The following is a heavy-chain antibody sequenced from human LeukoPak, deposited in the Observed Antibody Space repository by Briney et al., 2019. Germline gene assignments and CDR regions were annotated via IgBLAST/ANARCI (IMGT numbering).Heavy chain of an antibody. J-gene: IGHJ3*02. CDR2: ISYDGSNK. V-gene: IGHV3-30*03. D-gene: IGHD3-10*01. Sequence: GGSLRLSCAASGFTFSSYGMHWVRQAPGKGLEWVAVISYDGSNKYYADSVKGRFTSSRDNAKNTLYLQVTSLRAEDTAVYYCARDGGSGGYGAFDIWGQGTVVTVSS. CDR1: GFTFSSYG. CDR3: ARDGGSGGYGAFDI.